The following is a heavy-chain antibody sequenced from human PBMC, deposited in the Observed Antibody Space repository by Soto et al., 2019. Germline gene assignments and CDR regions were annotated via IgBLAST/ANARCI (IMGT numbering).Heavy chain of an antibody. Sequence: GGSPRLSCAASGFTFSSYSMNWVRQAPGKGLEWVSSISSSSSYIYYADSVKGRFTISRDNAKNSLYLQMNSLRAEDTAVYYCARDADYYGSGSYYKDYWGQGTLVTVSS. D-gene: IGHD3-10*01. CDR3: ARDADYYGSGSYYKDY. V-gene: IGHV3-21*01. J-gene: IGHJ4*02. CDR2: ISSSSSYI. CDR1: GFTFSSYS.